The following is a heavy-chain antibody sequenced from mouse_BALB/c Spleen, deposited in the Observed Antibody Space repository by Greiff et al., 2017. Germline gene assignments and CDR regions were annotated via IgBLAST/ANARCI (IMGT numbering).Heavy chain of an antibody. V-gene: IGHV1-14*01. Sequence: VQLQQSGPELVKPGASVKMSCKASGYTFTSYVMHWVKQKPGQGLEWIGYINPYNDGTKYNEKFKGKATLTSDKSSSTAYMELSSLTSEDSAVYYCARGGDYDDYAMDYWGQGTSVTVSS. D-gene: IGHD2-4*01. CDR2: INPYNDGT. CDR1: GYTFTSYV. CDR3: ARGGDYDDYAMDY. J-gene: IGHJ4*01.